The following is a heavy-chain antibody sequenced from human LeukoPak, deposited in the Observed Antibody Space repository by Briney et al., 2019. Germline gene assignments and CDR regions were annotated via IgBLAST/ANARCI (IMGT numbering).Heavy chain of an antibody. Sequence: PSETLSLTCAVSGGSFSANYWSWIRQPPGEGPEWIGEINHTGRTNYNPSLKSRVTISVDMSKNQFSLKLSSVTAADTAVYYCARVRYISGWYPFDFWGLGTLVIVSS. CDR2: INHTGRT. V-gene: IGHV4-34*01. J-gene: IGHJ4*02. CDR1: GGSFSANY. D-gene: IGHD6-19*01. CDR3: ARVRYISGWYPFDF.